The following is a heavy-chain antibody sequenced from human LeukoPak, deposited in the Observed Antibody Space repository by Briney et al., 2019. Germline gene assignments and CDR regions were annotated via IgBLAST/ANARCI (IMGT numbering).Heavy chain of an antibody. D-gene: IGHD3-22*01. CDR3: ATGSNSYDSNDFDH. CDR1: GFTFSNAW. J-gene: IGHJ4*02. Sequence: GGSLRLSCAASGFTFSNAWMNWVRQAPGKGLEWVGRIRSKTNGGTPEYAAPVKGRFTISRDDSRNTLYLQMDSLKTDDTAVYYCATGSNSYDSNDFDHWGQGTLVTVSS. CDR2: IRSKTNGGTP. V-gene: IGHV3-15*01.